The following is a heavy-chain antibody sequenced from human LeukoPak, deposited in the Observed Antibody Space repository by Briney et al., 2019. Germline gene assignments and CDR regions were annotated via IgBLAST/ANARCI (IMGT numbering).Heavy chain of an antibody. CDR3: ARRIQSSTSSRLLNYYYGMDV. J-gene: IGHJ6*02. D-gene: IGHD2-2*01. CDR1: GGSISSGGSY. Sequence: TLSLTRTVSGGSISSGGSYWSWIRQHPGKGLEWIGYIYYSGTTYYNPSLKSRVTISVDTSKNQFSLKLSSVTAADTAVYYCARRIQSSTSSRLLNYYYGMDVWGQGTTVTVSS. V-gene: IGHV4-31*03. CDR2: IYYSGTT.